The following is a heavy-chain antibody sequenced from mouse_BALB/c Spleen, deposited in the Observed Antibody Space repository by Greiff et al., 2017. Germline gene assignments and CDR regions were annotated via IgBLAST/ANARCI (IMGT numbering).Heavy chain of an antibody. CDR3: ARGDYGSPLAY. CDR1: GYTFTNYW. D-gene: IGHD1-1*01. J-gene: IGHJ3*01. CDR2: IYPGGGYT. Sequence: VQLQQSGAELVRPGTSVKISCKASGYTFTNYWLGWVKQRPGHGLEWIGDIYPGGGYTNYNEKFKGKATLTADTSSSTAYMQLSSLTSEDSAVYFCARGDYGSPLAYWGQGTLVTVSA. V-gene: IGHV1-63*02.